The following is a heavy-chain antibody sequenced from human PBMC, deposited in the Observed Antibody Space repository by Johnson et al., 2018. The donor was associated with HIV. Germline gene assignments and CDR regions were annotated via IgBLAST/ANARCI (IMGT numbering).Heavy chain of an antibody. V-gene: IGHV3-7*05. Sequence: VQLVESGGGLVQPGGSLRLSCVASGFTFRSYWMNWVRQAPGKGPQWLVNIKYDGIEIYYDDSVKGRFTISRDNAKNALYLQMNSLRVEDTAIYYCARGWGGQQPIWGQGTMVTVSS. J-gene: IGHJ3*02. D-gene: IGHD3-16*01. CDR3: ARGWGGQQPI. CDR2: IKYDGIEI. CDR1: GFTFRSYW.